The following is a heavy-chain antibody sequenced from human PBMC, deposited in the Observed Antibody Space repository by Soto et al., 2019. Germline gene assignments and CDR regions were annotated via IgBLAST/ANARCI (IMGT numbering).Heavy chain of an antibody. CDR2: ISYDGSNK. CDR1: GFTFSSYG. D-gene: IGHD5-12*01. Sequence: QVQLVESGGGVVQPGRSLRLSCAASGFTFSSYGMHWVRQAPGKGLEWVAVISYDGSNKYYADSVKGRFTISRDNSKNPLYLQMNSLRAEDTAVYYCAKNGQVATVLIDYWGQGTLVTVSS. V-gene: IGHV3-30*18. J-gene: IGHJ4*02. CDR3: AKNGQVATVLIDY.